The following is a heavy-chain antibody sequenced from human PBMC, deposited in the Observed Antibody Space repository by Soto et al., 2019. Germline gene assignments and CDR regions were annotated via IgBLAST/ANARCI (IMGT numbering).Heavy chain of an antibody. Sequence: PAETLSLACAVYGGSFIGYYWSWIRQRPGKGLEWIGEINHSGSTNYNTDLKSRVTLSVDTSKNQFSLKLSSVTAADTAVYYCARRGGRDGYNWHLAYWAQRTLVTGS. V-gene: IGHV4-34*01. CDR2: INHSGST. CDR1: GGSFIGYY. CDR3: ARRGGRDGYNWHLAY. D-gene: IGHD5-12*01. J-gene: IGHJ1*01.